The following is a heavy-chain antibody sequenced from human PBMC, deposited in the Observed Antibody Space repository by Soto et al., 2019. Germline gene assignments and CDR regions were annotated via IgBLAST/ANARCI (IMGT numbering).Heavy chain of an antibody. CDR1: GGSVSSGSYY. CDR2: IYYSGST. CDR3: ARVIVVVPADIVGGDYYYYGMDV. D-gene: IGHD2-2*02. Sequence: SETLSLTCTVSGGSVSSGSYYWSWIRQPPGKGLEWIGYIYYSGSTNYNPSLKSRVTISVNTSKNQFSLRLSSVTSADTAVYYCARVIVVVPADIVGGDYYYYGMDVWGQGTTVTVSS. J-gene: IGHJ6*02. V-gene: IGHV4-61*01.